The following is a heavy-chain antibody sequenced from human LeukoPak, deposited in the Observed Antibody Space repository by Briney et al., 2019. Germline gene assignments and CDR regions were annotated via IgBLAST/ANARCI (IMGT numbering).Heavy chain of an antibody. V-gene: IGHV3-48*04. D-gene: IGHD4-17*01. Sequence: PGGSLRLSCAASGFTFSTYSMNWVRQAPGKGLEWVSYISSSSSTIYYADSVKGRFTISRDNAKNSLYPQMNSLRAEDTAVYYCARGLGDYGDHALGNWFDPWGQGTLVTVSS. CDR3: ARGLGDYGDHALGNWFDP. J-gene: IGHJ5*02. CDR1: GFTFSTYS. CDR2: ISSSSSTI.